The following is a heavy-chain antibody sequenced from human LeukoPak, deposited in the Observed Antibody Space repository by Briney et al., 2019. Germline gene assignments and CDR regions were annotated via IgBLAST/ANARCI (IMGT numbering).Heavy chain of an antibody. CDR3: ARYSSSWYDRTDAFDI. V-gene: IGHV4-59*01. CDR1: GGSISSYY. J-gene: IGHJ3*02. Sequence: PSETLSLTCTVSGGSISSYYWSWIRQPPGKGLEWIGYIYYSGSTNYNPSLKSRVTISVDTSKNQFSLKLSSVTAADTAVYYCARYSSSWYDRTDAFDIWGQGTMVTVSS. D-gene: IGHD6-13*01. CDR2: IYYSGST.